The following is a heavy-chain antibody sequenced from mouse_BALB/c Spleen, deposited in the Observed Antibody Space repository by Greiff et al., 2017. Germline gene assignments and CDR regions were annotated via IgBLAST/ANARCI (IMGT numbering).Heavy chain of an antibody. CDR2: INPSTGYT. J-gene: IGHJ4*01. Sequence: QVQLKESGAELAKPGASVKMSCKASGYTFTSYWMHWVKQRPGQGLEWIGYINPSTGYTEYNQKFKDKATLTADKSSSTAYMQLSSLTSEDSAVYYCARVDSSWGSMDYWGQGTSVTVSS. D-gene: IGHD1-1*01. CDR3: ARVDSSWGSMDY. V-gene: IGHV1-7*01. CDR1: GYTFTSYW.